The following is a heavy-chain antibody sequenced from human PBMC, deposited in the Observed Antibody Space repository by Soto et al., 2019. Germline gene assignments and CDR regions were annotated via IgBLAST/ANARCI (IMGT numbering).Heavy chain of an antibody. Sequence: QVQLVQSGAEVKKPGASVKVSCKASGYTFTSYYMHWVRQAPGQGLEWMGIINPSGGSTSYAQKFQGRVTMTRDTSTSTVYMELSSLRSEVTAVYYCARGADYIWGSYRSSLAGGNDYFDYWGQGTLVTVSS. CDR2: INPSGGST. CDR1: GYTFTSYY. J-gene: IGHJ4*02. CDR3: ARGADYIWGSYRSSLAGGNDYFDY. V-gene: IGHV1-46*03. D-gene: IGHD3-16*02.